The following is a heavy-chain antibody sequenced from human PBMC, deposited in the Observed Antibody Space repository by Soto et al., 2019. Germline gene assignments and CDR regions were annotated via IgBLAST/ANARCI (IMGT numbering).Heavy chain of an antibody. CDR1: GGSISSGDYY. D-gene: IGHD3-22*01. J-gene: IGHJ3*02. V-gene: IGHV4-30-4*01. CDR3: ARKPYFFYCTDYYYAAFYI. Sequence: SETLSLTCTVSGGSISSGDYYWNWIRQPPGKGLEWIGYIYYSGSTYYNPSLKSRVTISVDTSKNQFSLKLSSVTAADTAVYYCARKPYFFYCTDYYYAAFYIWGQGSLVTVSS. CDR2: IYYSGST.